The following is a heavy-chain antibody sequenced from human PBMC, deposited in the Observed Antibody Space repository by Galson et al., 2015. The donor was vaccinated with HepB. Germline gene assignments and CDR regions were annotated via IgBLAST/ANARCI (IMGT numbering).Heavy chain of an antibody. CDR3: ARDPPLGTPLDY. CDR1: GFIFNDYN. V-gene: IGHV3-21*03. CDR2: INSGSNNI. J-gene: IGHJ4*02. D-gene: IGHD7-27*01. Sequence: SLRLSCAASGFIFNDYNMIWVRQAPGKGLEWVSYINSGSNNIYYADSVKGRFTISRDNTKNSLYLQMNGLRAEDTALYYCARDPPLGTPLDYGGQGTLVTVSS.